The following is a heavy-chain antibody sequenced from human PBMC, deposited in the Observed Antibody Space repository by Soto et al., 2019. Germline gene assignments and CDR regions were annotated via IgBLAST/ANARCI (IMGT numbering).Heavy chain of an antibody. Sequence: GASVQVSCKASGYTFTSYDINWVRQATGQGLEWMGWMNPNSGNTGYAQKFQGRVTMTRNTSISTAYMELSSLRSEDTAVYYCATLNLGDTAISFDYWGQGTLVTVSS. D-gene: IGHD5-18*01. J-gene: IGHJ4*02. V-gene: IGHV1-8*01. CDR3: ATLNLGDTAISFDY. CDR2: MNPNSGNT. CDR1: GYTFTSYD.